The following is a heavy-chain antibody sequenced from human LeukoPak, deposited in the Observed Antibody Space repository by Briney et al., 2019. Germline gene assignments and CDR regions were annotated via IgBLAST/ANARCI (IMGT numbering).Heavy chain of an antibody. J-gene: IGHJ6*02. V-gene: IGHV3-21*01. CDR2: ISSSSSYI. CDR3: ASSVARGYYYYGMDV. CDR1: GFTFSSYS. Sequence: PGGSLRLSCAASGFTFSSYSMTWVRQAPGKGLEWVSSISSSSSYIYYADSVKGRFTISRDNAKNSLYLQMNSLRAEDTAVYYCASSVARGYYYYGMDVWGQGTTVTVSS. D-gene: IGHD6-19*01.